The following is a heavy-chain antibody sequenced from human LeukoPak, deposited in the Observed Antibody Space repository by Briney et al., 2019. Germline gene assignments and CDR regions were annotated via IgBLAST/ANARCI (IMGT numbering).Heavy chain of an antibody. D-gene: IGHD6-13*01. J-gene: IGHJ4*01. CDR3: TAGVAVSRWYYFDY. V-gene: IGHV1-24*01. Sequence: ASVKVSCKVSGYSLTDFSINWVRQAPGKGFEWMGGFAPEDGERTYAQKFQGRVTMTEDTSADTAYMELSSLKSEDTAVYFCTAGVAVSRWYYFDYWGQGTLVTVSS. CDR1: GYSLTDFS. CDR2: FAPEDGER.